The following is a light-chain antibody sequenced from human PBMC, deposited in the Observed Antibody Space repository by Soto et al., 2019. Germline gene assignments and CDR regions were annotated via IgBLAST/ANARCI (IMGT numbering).Light chain of an antibody. V-gene: IGLV2-14*03. Sequence: QSALTQPASVSGSPGQSITISCTGTSSDVGAYNYVSWYQQHPGKAPILMIYELTNRPSGVSNRFSGSKSGNTASLTISGLQTEDEADYYCSSFTRSNTRVFGGGTKLTVL. CDR3: SSFTRSNTRV. CDR1: SSDVGAYNY. CDR2: ELT. J-gene: IGLJ3*02.